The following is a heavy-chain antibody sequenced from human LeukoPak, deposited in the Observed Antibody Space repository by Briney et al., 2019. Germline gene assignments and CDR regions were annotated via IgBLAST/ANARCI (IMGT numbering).Heavy chain of an antibody. J-gene: IGHJ3*02. D-gene: IGHD3-22*01. V-gene: IGHV3-23*01. CDR1: GFTFSSYA. CDR3: AKSLTMVVVATDAFDI. CDR2: ISGRDGGT. Sequence: PGGSLRLSCAASGFTFSSYAMSWVGQTPGKGLEWVSAISGRDGGTYCADAVKGRCTISRDNSRNTLYLQVSSLRAEDTAVYYCAKSLTMVVVATDAFDIWGQGTMVTISS.